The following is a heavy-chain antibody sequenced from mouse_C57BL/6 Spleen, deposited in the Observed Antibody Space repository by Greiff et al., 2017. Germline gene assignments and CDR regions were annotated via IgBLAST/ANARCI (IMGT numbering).Heavy chain of an antibody. Sequence: QVQLQQPGAELVRPGTSVKLSCKASGYTFTSYWLHWVKQRPGQGLEWIGVIDPSDSYTNYNQKFKGKATLTVDTSSSTAYMQLSSLTSEDSAVYYCAREGRSYYSNRVDYWGQGTTLTVSS. CDR2: IDPSDSYT. V-gene: IGHV1-59*01. CDR1: GYTFTSYW. D-gene: IGHD2-5*01. CDR3: AREGRSYYSNRVDY. J-gene: IGHJ2*01.